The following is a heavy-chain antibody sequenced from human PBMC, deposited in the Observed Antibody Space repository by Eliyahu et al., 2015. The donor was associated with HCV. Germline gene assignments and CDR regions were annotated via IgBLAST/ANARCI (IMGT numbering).Heavy chain of an antibody. Sequence: QVQLQQWGAGLLKPSETLSLTCAVYGGSFSGYYWSWIRQPPGKGLEWIGEINHSGSTNYNPSLKSRVTISVDTSKNQFSLKLSSVTAADTAVYYCARGLGPMVENVVTTPNWFDPWGQGTLVTVSS. V-gene: IGHV4-34*01. D-gene: IGHD3-10*01. CDR1: GGSFSGYY. CDR2: INHSGST. CDR3: ARGLGPMVENVVTTPNWFDP. J-gene: IGHJ5*02.